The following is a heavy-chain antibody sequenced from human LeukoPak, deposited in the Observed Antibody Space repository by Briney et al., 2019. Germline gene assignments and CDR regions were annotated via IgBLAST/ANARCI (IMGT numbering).Heavy chain of an antibody. CDR3: ATEGGYDSPFDY. D-gene: IGHD5-12*01. CDR2: FDPEDGET. Sequence: ASVKVSCKVSGYTLTELSMHWVRQAPGKGLEWMGGFDPEDGETIYAQKFQGRVTMTEDTSTDTAYTELSSLRSEDTAVYYCATEGGYDSPFDYWGQGTLVTVSS. J-gene: IGHJ4*02. CDR1: GYTLTELS. V-gene: IGHV1-24*01.